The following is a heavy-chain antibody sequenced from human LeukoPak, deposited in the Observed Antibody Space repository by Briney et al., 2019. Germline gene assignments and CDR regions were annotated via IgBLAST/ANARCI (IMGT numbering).Heavy chain of an antibody. CDR2: INHRRST. CDR1: GGSFSGYY. CDR3: ARRVGRWFGERAYYYNYMDV. D-gene: IGHD3-10*01. Sequence: SETLSLTCAVDGGSFSGYYWTWIRQPPGKGLEWIGEINHRRSTKYSPSLKSRVTISVDTSKNQFSLRLSSVTAADTAVYYCARRVGRWFGERAYYYNYMDVWGKGTTVTISS. J-gene: IGHJ6*03. V-gene: IGHV4-34*01.